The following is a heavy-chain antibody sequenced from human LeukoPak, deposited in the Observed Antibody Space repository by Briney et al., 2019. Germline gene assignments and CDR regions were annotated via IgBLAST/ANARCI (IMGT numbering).Heavy chain of an antibody. CDR1: GFTFSSYA. CDR2: IWYDGSNK. CDR3: ARGSGYSGYDAVDY. D-gene: IGHD5-12*01. V-gene: IGHV3-33*08. Sequence: QSGGSLRLSCAASGFTFSSYAMGWVRQAPGKGLEWVAVIWYDGSNKYYADSVKGRFTISRDNSKNTLYLQMNSLRAEDTAVYYCARGSGYSGYDAVDYWGQGTLVTVSS. J-gene: IGHJ4*02.